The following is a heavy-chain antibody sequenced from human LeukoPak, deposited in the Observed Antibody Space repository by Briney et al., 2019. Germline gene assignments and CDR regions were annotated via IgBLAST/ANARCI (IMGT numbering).Heavy chain of an antibody. V-gene: IGHV3-48*03. J-gene: IGHJ4*02. CDR3: AKATGCLL. Sequence: GGSLRLSCAASGFTFSSYEMNWVRQAPGKGLEWVSYISSSGSTIYYADSVKGRFTISRDNSENTLFLRMNSLRAEDTAVYYCAKATGCLLWGQGTLVIVSS. CDR1: GFTFSSYE. D-gene: IGHD1-14*01. CDR2: ISSSGSTI.